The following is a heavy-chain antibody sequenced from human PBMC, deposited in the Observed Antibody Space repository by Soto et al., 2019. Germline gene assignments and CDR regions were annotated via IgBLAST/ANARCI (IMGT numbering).Heavy chain of an antibody. CDR2: INHSGNT. CDR3: ATDRGNY. CDR1: GGSFGDYY. Sequence: PSETLSLTCAVYGGSFGDYYWSWIRQPPGKGLEWLGEINHSGNTNYNPPLKSRVTISVDTSRNHFSLKVNSVTAADTAVYYCATDRGNYWGQGTQVTVSS. V-gene: IGHV4-34*01. J-gene: IGHJ4*02.